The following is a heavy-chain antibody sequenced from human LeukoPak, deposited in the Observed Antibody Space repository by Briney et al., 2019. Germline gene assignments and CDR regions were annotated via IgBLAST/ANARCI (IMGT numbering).Heavy chain of an antibody. J-gene: IGHJ4*02. CDR3: ARVLRPMASQCYFDY. Sequence: PSETLSLTCAVYGGSFSGYYWSWIRQPPGKGLEWIGYIYYSGTTSYNPSLKTRVTISIDTSKNQFSLKLSSVTAADTAVYYCARVLRPMASQCYFDYWGQGTLVTVSS. D-gene: IGHD3-10*01. V-gene: IGHV4-59*01. CDR2: IYYSGTT. CDR1: GGSFSGYY.